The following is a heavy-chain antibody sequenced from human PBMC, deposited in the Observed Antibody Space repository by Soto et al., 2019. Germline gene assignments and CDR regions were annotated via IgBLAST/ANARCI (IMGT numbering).Heavy chain of an antibody. D-gene: IGHD3-3*01. CDR1: GGSISSGDYY. Sequence: PSETLSLTCTVSGGSISSGDYYWSWIRQPPGKGLEWIGYIYYSGSTYYNPSLKSRVTISVDTSKNQFSLKLSSVTAADTAVYYCARGKVLRFLECWFDPWGQGTLVTVSS. J-gene: IGHJ5*02. CDR2: IYYSGST. V-gene: IGHV4-30-4*01. CDR3: ARGKVLRFLECWFDP.